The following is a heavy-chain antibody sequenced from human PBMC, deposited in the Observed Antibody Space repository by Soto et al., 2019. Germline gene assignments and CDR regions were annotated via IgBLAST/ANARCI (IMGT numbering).Heavy chain of an antibody. J-gene: IGHJ4*02. Sequence: EDQLVESGGGLVKPGWSLRLSGAASGFIFVTYNMNWVRQAPGKGLGLVSSISSGRSDIFYADSVMGRFTISRNDAKKLLFLQMNSLRADDTAVYYCARDHLGIAAGDFDLWGQGTLVTVDS. CDR1: GFIFVTYN. V-gene: IGHV3-21*02. CDR3: ARDHLGIAAGDFDL. D-gene: IGHD6-19*01. CDR2: ISSGRSDI.